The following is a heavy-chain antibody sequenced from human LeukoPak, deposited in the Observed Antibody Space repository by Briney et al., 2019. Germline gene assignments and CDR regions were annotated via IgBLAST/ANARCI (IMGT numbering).Heavy chain of an antibody. CDR2: INHSGST. D-gene: IGHD3-3*01. CDR3: ARAPRKRVCWFDP. Sequence: PSETLSLTCAVYGGSFSGYYWSWIRQPPGKGLEWIGEINHSGSTNYNPSLKSRVTISVDTSKNQFSLKLSSVTAADTAVYYCARAPRKRVCWFDPWGQGTLVTVSS. V-gene: IGHV4-34*01. J-gene: IGHJ5*02. CDR1: GGSFSGYY.